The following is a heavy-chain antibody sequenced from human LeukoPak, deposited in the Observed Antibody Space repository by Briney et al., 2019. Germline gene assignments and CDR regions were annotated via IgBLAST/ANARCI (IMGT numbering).Heavy chain of an antibody. V-gene: IGHV3-7*01. CDR2: IKQDGSEK. CDR1: GFTFSSYA. Sequence: PGGSLRLSCAASGFTFSSYAMSWVRQAPGKGLEWVANIKQDGSEKYYVDSVKGRFTISRDNAKNSLYLQMNSLRAEDTAVYYCARDDSSAFDIWGQGTMVTVSS. CDR3: ARDDSSAFDI. D-gene: IGHD3-22*01. J-gene: IGHJ3*02.